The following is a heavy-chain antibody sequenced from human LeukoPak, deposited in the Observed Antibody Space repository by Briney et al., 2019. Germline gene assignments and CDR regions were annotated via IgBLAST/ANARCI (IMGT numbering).Heavy chain of an antibody. V-gene: IGHV5-51*03. CDR3: ARAAVYYGSGRYDAFDI. CDR2: IYPGDSDT. Sequence: KPGESLKISCKGSAYSFTSYWIGWVRQMPGKGLEWMGIIYPGDSDTRYSPSFQGQVTISADKSISTAYLQWSSLKASDTAMYYCARAAVYYGSGRYDAFDIWGQGTMVTVSS. D-gene: IGHD3-10*01. J-gene: IGHJ3*02. CDR1: AYSFTSYW.